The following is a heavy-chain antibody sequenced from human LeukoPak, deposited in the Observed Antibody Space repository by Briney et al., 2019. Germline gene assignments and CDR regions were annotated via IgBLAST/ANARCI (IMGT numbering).Heavy chain of an antibody. CDR3: AKTEDTAMVNVHYYYYYGMDV. Sequence: GRSLRLSCAASGFTFSSYGMHWVRQAPGKGLEWVAVISYDGSNKYYADSVKGRFTISRDNSENTLYLQMNSLRAEDTAVYYCAKTEDTAMVNVHYYYYYGMDVWGQGTTVTVSS. CDR1: GFTFSSYG. V-gene: IGHV3-30*18. D-gene: IGHD5-18*01. CDR2: ISYDGSNK. J-gene: IGHJ6*02.